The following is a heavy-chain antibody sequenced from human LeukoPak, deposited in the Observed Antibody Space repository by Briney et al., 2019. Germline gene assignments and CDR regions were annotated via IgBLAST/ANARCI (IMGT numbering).Heavy chain of an antibody. J-gene: IGHJ3*02. V-gene: IGHV5-51*01. Sequence: GASVKVSCKASGYTFTGYYMHWVRQAPGQGLEWMGIIYPGDSDTRYSPSFQGQVTISADKSISTAYLQWSSLKASDTAMYYCARRESIAAAGDAFDIWGQGTMVTVSS. CDR3: ARRESIAAAGDAFDI. CDR2: IYPGDSDT. D-gene: IGHD6-13*01. CDR1: GYTFTGYY.